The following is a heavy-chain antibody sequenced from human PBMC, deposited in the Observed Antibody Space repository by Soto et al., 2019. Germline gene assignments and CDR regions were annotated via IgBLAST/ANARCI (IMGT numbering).Heavy chain of an antibody. D-gene: IGHD6-6*01. Sequence: PGGSLRLSCAASGFNFSTYIMHWVRQAPGRGLKWVAVISYDGSNKYYADSVKARFTISRDNSKNTLYLQLNSLRTEDTAVYSCAREVSSLDFYGVDVWGQGTSVTVSS. V-gene: IGHV3-30-3*01. CDR3: AREVSSLDFYGVDV. CDR2: ISYDGSNK. J-gene: IGHJ6*02. CDR1: GFNFSTYI.